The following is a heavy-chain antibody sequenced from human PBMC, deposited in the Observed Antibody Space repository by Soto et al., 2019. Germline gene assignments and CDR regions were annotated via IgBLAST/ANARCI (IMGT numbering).Heavy chain of an antibody. Sequence: EVQLVESGGGLVKPGGSLRLSCAASGFTFSSYSMNWVRQAPGKGLEWVSSISSSSSYIYYADSVKGRFTISRDNAKNSLYLQMNSLRAEDTAVYYCARDIEHIVVVTAPDDNYYYGMDVWGQGTTVTVSS. CDR2: ISSSSSYI. J-gene: IGHJ6*02. CDR3: ARDIEHIVVVTAPDDNYYYGMDV. CDR1: GFTFSSYS. V-gene: IGHV3-21*01. D-gene: IGHD2-21*02.